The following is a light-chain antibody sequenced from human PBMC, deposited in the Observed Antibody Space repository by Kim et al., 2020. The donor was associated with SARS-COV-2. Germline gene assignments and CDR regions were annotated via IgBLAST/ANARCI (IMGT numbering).Light chain of an antibody. Sequence: SEAVGDRVTITCRASQSISTWLAWYQQKPGRAPKLLIYKASNLESGVPSRFSGSGSGTEFTLTISSLQPDDFATYYCQQYSNYPYTFGQGTKLE. CDR1: QSISTW. J-gene: IGKJ2*01. CDR3: QQYSNYPYT. CDR2: KAS. V-gene: IGKV1-5*03.